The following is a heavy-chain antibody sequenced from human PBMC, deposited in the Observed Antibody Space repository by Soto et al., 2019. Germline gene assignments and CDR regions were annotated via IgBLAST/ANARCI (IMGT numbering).Heavy chain of an antibody. CDR3: ATTKGDCWSGYRNWFDP. J-gene: IGHJ5*02. CDR2: ISAYNGNT. Sequence: QVQLVQSGAEVKKPGASVKVSCKASGYTFTSYGISWVRQAPGQGLEWMGWISAYNGNTNYAQKLQGRVTMTTDTSTSTAYMELRSLRSDDTAVYYCATTKGDCWSGYRNWFDPWGQGPLVTVSS. V-gene: IGHV1-18*01. CDR1: GYTFTSYG. D-gene: IGHD3-3*01.